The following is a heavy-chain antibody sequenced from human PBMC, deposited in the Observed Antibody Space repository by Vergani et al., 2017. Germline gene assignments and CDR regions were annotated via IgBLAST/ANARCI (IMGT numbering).Heavy chain of an antibody. D-gene: IGHD2-2*01. CDR1: GGTFSSYA. CDR3: ARALVVVPAAGYYYYMDV. Sequence: QVQLVQSGAEVKKPGSSVKVSCKASGGTFSSYAISWVRQAPGQGLEWMGGIIPIFGTANYAQKFQGRVTFTADESTSTAYMELSSLRSEDTAVYYCARALVVVPAAGYYYYMDVWGKGTTVTVSS. CDR2: IIPIFGTA. V-gene: IGHV1-69*01. J-gene: IGHJ6*03.